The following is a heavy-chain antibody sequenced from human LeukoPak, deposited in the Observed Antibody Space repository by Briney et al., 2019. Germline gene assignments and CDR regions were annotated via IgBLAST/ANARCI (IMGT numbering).Heavy chain of an antibody. CDR2: IIPILGIA. CDR1: EGTFSSYA. V-gene: IGHV1-69*04. CDR3: ARWLQSGAFDI. Sequence: SVKVSCKASEGTFSSYAISWVRQAPGQGLEWMGRIIPILGIANYAQKFQGRVTIIADKSTSTAYMELSSLRSEDTAVYYCARWLQSGAFDIWGQGTMVTVSS. D-gene: IGHD5-24*01. J-gene: IGHJ3*02.